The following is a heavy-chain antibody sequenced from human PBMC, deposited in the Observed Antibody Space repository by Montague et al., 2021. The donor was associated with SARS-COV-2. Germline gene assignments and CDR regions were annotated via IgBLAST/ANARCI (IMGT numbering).Heavy chain of an antibody. D-gene: IGHD6-13*01. V-gene: IGHV4-59*02. Sequence: SETLSLTCTVSGGSVSSYYWSRIRQPPGKGLEWIGYIYYSGNTNYNPSLKSRVTISVDTSKNQVSLKLSSVTAADTAVYYCARGESYSTSWYYFFDYWGQGALVTVSS. J-gene: IGHJ4*02. CDR3: ARGESYSTSWYYFFDY. CDR1: GGSVSSYY. CDR2: IYYSGNT.